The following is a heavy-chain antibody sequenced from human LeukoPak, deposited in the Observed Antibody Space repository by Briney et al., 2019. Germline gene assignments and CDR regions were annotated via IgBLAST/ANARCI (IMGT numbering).Heavy chain of an antibody. CDR3: AKEKVSEIGYYDY. J-gene: IGHJ4*02. CDR1: GFAFNTYC. CDR2: IRHDGAYK. V-gene: IGHV3-30*02. Sequence: PGWSLTLSCVASGFAFNTYCKHWVRQAPGEGMEWVASIRHDGAYKYYADSVKGRFTISRDNSKNMVYLQMNRPRVEDTAVYYCAKEKVSEIGYYDYWGQGILVAVSS.